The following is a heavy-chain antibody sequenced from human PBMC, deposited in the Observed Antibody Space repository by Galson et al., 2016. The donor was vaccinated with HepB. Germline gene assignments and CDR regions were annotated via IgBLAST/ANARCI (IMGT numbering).Heavy chain of an antibody. D-gene: IGHD3-3*01. CDR3: GKYEFDY. V-gene: IGHV3-64D*09. CDR2: IGSDGRTT. CDR1: GFSFSSYV. J-gene: IGHJ4*02. Sequence: SLRLSCAASGFSFSSYVMFWVRQAPGKGLEFVSAIGSDGRTTHYADSLRGRFTVSRDNSKNMLYLQMSSLRAGDTAVYYCGKYEFDYWGQGTLVTVSS.